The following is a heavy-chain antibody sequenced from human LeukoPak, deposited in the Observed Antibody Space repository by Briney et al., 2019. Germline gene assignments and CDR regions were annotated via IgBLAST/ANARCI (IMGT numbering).Heavy chain of an antibody. CDR3: ARHWMMVRLRYFGGSLNWFDP. CDR1: GGSISSYY. J-gene: IGHJ5*02. D-gene: IGHD3-9*01. CDR2: IYYSGST. Sequence: SETLSLTCTVSGGSISSYYWSWIRQPPGKGLEWIGYIYYSGSTNYNPSLKSRVTISVDTSKNQFSLKLSSVTAADTAVYYCARHWMMVRLRYFGGSLNWFDPWGQGTLVTVSS. V-gene: IGHV4-59*08.